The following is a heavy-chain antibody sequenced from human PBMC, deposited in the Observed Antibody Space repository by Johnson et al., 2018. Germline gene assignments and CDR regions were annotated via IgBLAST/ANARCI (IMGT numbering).Heavy chain of an antibody. Sequence: VQLVQSGGGLVQPGGSLTLSCAASGFTFNNAFMTWVRQAPGKGLEWVANIKPDGSEKYYADSVKGRFTISRDKAKNSLYLQMNSLREEDTAVYYCYRGSGYYTNYGMDVGGQGTTVTVSS. J-gene: IGHJ6*02. CDR2: IKPDGSEK. CDR1: GFTFNNAF. CDR3: YRGSGYYTNYGMDV. V-gene: IGHV3-7*01. D-gene: IGHD3-3*01.